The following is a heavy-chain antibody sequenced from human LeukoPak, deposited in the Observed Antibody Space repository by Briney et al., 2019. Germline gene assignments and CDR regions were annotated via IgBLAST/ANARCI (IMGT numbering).Heavy chain of an antibody. CDR2: IYYSGST. V-gene: IGHV4-59*08. J-gene: IGHJ4*02. Sequence: SETLSLTCTVSGGSISSYYWSWIRQPPGKGLEWIGYIYYSGSTNYNPSLKSRVTISVDTSKNQFSLKLSPVTAADTAVYYCARHRRIRIFDYWGQGTLVTVSS. CDR3: ARHRRIRIFDY. D-gene: IGHD2-21*01. CDR1: GGSISSYY.